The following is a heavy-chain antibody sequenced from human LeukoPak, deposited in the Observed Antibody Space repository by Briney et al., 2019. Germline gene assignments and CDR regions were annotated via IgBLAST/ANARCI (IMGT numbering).Heavy chain of an antibody. CDR2: ISGSSIYM. CDR1: GFLFSSYS. Sequence: GGSLRLSCAASGFLFSSYSMNWVRQAPGEGLEWVSSISGSSIYMYYADSLKGRFTISRDNDKNSLYLQMNSLRAEDTAVYYCPTSTSRAGGPGGHSFDYWGQGTLVAVSS. J-gene: IGHJ4*02. D-gene: IGHD2-2*01. V-gene: IGHV3-21*01. CDR3: PTSTSRAGGPGGHSFDY.